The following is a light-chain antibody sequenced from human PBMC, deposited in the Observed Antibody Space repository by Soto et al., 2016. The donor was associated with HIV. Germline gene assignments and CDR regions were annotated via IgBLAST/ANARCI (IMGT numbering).Light chain of an antibody. CDR1: QSVNDW. CDR3: QQYNTPPWT. J-gene: IGKJ1*01. CDR2: KVS. V-gene: IGKV1-5*03. Sequence: DIQLTQSPSTLSASVGDRVTITCRASQSVNDWLAWYQQEPGTPPILLIYKVSTLESGVPSRFSGVGFGTDFTLTISTLQPEDSAIYYCQQYNTPPWTFGQGTKVEIK.